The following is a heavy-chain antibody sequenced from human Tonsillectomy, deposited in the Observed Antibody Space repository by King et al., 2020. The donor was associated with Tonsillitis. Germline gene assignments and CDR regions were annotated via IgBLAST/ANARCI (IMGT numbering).Heavy chain of an antibody. D-gene: IGHD4-17*01. CDR3: ATEVYGDYGFDY. J-gene: IGHJ4*02. V-gene: IGHV3-66*01. CDR1: GFTVSSNY. Sequence: VQLVESGGGLVQPGGSLRLSCAASGFTVSSNYMSWVRQAPGKGLEWVSVIYSGGSTYYADSVKGRFTISRDNSKNTLYLQMNSLRAEDTAVYYCATEVYGDYGFDYWGQGTLVTVSS. CDR2: IYSGGST.